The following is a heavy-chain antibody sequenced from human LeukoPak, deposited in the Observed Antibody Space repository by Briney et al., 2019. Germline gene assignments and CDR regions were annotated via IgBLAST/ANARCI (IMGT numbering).Heavy chain of an antibody. V-gene: IGHV1-18*01. Sequence: ASVKVSFKASGYTFTSYGISWVRQAPGQGRDWMGWISAYNGNTNYAQKLQGRVTMTTDKSTSTAYMELRSLRHGDTDVDYCARDSEKLVVPAALYYYYYHMDVWGKGTKVSVSS. CDR1: GYTFTSYG. CDR3: ARDSEKLVVPAALYYYYYHMDV. D-gene: IGHD2-2*01. J-gene: IGHJ6*03. CDR2: ISAYNGNT.